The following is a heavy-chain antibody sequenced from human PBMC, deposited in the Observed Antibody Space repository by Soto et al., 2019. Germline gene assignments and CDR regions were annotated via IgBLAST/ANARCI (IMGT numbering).Heavy chain of an antibody. Sequence: SETLSLTCTVSGGSISSGGYYWSWIRQHPGEGLEWIGYIYYSGSTYYNPSLKSRVTISVDTSKNQFSLKLSSVTAADTAVYYCARVSVAAAGALAYYYGMDVGGQGTTVTVSS. CDR2: IYYSGST. J-gene: IGHJ6*02. D-gene: IGHD6-13*01. CDR1: GGSISSGGYY. V-gene: IGHV4-31*03. CDR3: ARVSVAAAGALAYYYGMDV.